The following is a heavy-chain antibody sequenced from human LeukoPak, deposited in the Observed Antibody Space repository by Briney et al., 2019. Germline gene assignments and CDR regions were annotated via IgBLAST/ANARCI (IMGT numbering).Heavy chain of an antibody. D-gene: IGHD6-13*01. J-gene: IGHJ4*02. V-gene: IGHV4-39*07. Sequence: SETLSLTCTVSGGSISSSSYYWGWIRQPPGKGVEWIGSIHYSGSTYYNPSLKSRVTKLLDTSKNQFSLKLSSVSAADTAVYYCARQLVAGRSFDYWGQGTLVTVSS. CDR3: ARQLVAGRSFDY. CDR2: IHYSGST. CDR1: GGSISSSSYY.